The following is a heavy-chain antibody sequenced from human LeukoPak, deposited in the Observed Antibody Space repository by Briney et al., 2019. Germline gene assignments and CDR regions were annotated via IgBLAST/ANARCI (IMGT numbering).Heavy chain of an antibody. CDR1: GFTFSSYE. CDR2: ISSSGSTI. V-gene: IGHV3-48*03. Sequence: PGGSLRLSCAASGFTFSSYEMNWVRQAPGKGLEWVSYISSSGSTIYYADSVKGRFTISRDNAKNSLYLQMNSLRAEDTAVYYCARDNYYDSSGYYHYYYYGMDVWGQGTTATVSS. CDR3: ARDNYYDSSGYYHYYYYGMDV. D-gene: IGHD3-22*01. J-gene: IGHJ6*02.